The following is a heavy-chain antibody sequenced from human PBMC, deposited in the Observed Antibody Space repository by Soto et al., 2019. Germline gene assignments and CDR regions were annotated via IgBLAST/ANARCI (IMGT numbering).Heavy chain of an antibody. Sequence: QVQLQESGPGLVKPSGTLSLTCAVSGVSISSHDWWTWVRQPPGKGLEWIGESHQRGSTNYNSSRESRVTIEVETSKNQFALKLRSVTVADTAVYYCATRDNSKFYWGQGTLVIVSS. CDR3: ATRDNSKFY. V-gene: IGHV4-4*02. D-gene: IGHD6-13*01. CDR1: GVSISSHDW. J-gene: IGHJ4*02. CDR2: SHQRGST.